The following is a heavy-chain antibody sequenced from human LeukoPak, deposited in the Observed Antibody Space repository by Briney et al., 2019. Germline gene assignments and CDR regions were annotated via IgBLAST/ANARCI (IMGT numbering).Heavy chain of an antibody. CDR3: ARGQWLWGDAFDI. D-gene: IGHD6-19*01. Sequence: SETLSLTCTVSGVSISSYYWSWIRQPAGEGLEWIGRIYTSGSTNYNPSLKSRVTMSVDTSKNQFSLKLSAVTAADTAVYYCARGQWLWGDAFDIWGQGTMVTVSS. J-gene: IGHJ3*02. CDR2: IYTSGST. V-gene: IGHV4-4*07. CDR1: GVSISSYY.